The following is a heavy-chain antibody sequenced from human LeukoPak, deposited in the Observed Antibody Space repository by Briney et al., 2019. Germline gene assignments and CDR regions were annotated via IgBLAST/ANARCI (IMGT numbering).Heavy chain of an antibody. Sequence: GASVKVSCKASGYTFTGYYMHWVRQAPGQGLEWMGWINPNSGGTNYAQKFQGRVTMTRDTSISTAYMELSRLRSDDTAVYYCAREGYGDYFLLSYWGQGTLVTVSS. CDR1: GYTFTGYY. CDR3: AREGYGDYFLLSY. D-gene: IGHD4-17*01. V-gene: IGHV1-2*02. CDR2: INPNSGGT. J-gene: IGHJ4*02.